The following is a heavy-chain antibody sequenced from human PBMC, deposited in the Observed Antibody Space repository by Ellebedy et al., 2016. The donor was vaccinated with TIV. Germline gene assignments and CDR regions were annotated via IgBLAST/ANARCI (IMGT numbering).Heavy chain of an antibody. V-gene: IGHV1-69*13. Sequence: ASVKVSCKASGGTFSSYAISWVRQAPGQGLEWMGGIIPIFGTANYAQKFQGRVTITADESTSTAYMELSSLRSEDTAVYYCARLIPPYCSGGSCYSRGDYWGQGTLVTVSS. CDR2: IIPIFGTA. CDR3: ARLIPPYCSGGSCYSRGDY. CDR1: GGTFSSYA. D-gene: IGHD2-15*01. J-gene: IGHJ4*02.